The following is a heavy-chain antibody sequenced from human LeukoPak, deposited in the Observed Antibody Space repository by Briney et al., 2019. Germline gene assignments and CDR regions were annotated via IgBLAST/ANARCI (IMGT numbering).Heavy chain of an antibody. D-gene: IGHD3-16*01. CDR2: IYYSGST. Sequence: SETLSLTCTVSGGSISSSDYYWGWVRQPPGKGLEWIGNIYYSGSTYYSPSLQSRVTIPVDTSKNQFSLKLSSVTAADTALYYRAELTRGEKGIGPWGQGTLVTVPS. CDR3: AELTRGEKGIGP. J-gene: IGHJ5*02. CDR1: GGSISSSDYY. V-gene: IGHV4-39*01.